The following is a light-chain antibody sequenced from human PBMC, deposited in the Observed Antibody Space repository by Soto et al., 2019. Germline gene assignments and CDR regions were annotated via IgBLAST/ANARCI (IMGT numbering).Light chain of an antibody. CDR3: QQRSNWIT. CDR1: QSVSSY. J-gene: IGKJ5*01. Sequence: IMLTQSAATLSLSPGERANLSCRASQSVSSYLAWYQQKPGQAPRLLIYDASNRATGIPARFSGSGSGTDFTLTISSLEPEDFAVYYCQQRSNWITFAQGTRLEI. CDR2: DAS. V-gene: IGKV3-11*01.